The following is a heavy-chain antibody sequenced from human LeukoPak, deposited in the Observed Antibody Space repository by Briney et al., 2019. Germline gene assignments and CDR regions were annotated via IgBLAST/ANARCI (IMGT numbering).Heavy chain of an antibody. J-gene: IGHJ4*02. Sequence: SGPTLVKPSETLSLTCTASGGSISSSSYYWGWIRQPPGKGLEWIGSIYYSGSTYYNPSLKSRVTISVDTSKNQFSLKLSSVTAADTAVYYCASPLNDIGGFDYWGQGTLVTVSS. D-gene: IGHD3-10*01. CDR2: IYYSGST. CDR3: ASPLNDIGGFDY. V-gene: IGHV4-39*01. CDR1: GGSISSSSYY.